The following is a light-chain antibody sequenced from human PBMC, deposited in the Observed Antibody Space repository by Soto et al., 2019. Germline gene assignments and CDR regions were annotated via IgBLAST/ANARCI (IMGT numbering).Light chain of an antibody. CDR2: AAP. CDR3: KKYQRAVRT. J-gene: IGKJ1*01. CDR1: QGISSY. Sequence: DIQMTQSPSTLSASVEDRVTITCRASQGISSYLAWYQQKPGKVPKLLIYAAPTLHSGVSSRLSGSGSRIDLRLSIRRLHPADVATYSCKKYQRAVRTFGQGSNVDIK. V-gene: IGKV1-27*01.